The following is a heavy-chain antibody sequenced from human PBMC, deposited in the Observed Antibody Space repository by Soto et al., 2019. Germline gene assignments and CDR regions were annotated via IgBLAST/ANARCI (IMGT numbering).Heavy chain of an antibody. V-gene: IGHV3-23*01. D-gene: IGHD1-26*01. Sequence: DVQLLESGGGLVQPGGSLRLSCAASGFTFNNYAMTWIRQAPGKGLEWVATVGDSGETSLSADSVKGRFTISRDNSRKTMYLQMNRLRPEDTATYYCAKEMPLGGILGAEPLDSWGQGTLVTVSS. CDR2: VGDSGETS. J-gene: IGHJ4*02. CDR1: GFTFNNYA. CDR3: AKEMPLGGILGAEPLDS.